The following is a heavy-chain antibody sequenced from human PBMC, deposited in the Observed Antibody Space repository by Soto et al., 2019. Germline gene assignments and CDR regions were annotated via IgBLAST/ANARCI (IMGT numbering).Heavy chain of an antibody. D-gene: IGHD2-15*01. Sequence: GGSLRLSCAASGFTFSSYDMHWVRQATGKGLEWVSAIGTAGDTYYPGSVKGRFTISRENAKNSLYLQMNSLRAGDTAVYYCARVSSHCSGGSCYFYFDYWGQGTLVTVSS. CDR2: IGTAGDT. V-gene: IGHV3-13*01. CDR3: ARVSSHCSGGSCYFYFDY. CDR1: GFTFSSYD. J-gene: IGHJ4*02.